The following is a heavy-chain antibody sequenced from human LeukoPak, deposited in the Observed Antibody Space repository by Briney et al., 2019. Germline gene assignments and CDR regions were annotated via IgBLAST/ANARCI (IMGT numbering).Heavy chain of an antibody. D-gene: IGHD6-19*01. J-gene: IGHJ4*02. CDR3: AGGPGW. CDR2: IKQDGSEK. Sequence: GGSLRLSCAASGFTFSSCWMSWVRQAPGKGLECVANIKQDGSEKYYVDSVKGRFTISRDNVKNSLYLQMNSLRAEDTAVYYCAGGPGWWGQGTLATVSS. V-gene: IGHV3-7*02. CDR1: GFTFSSCW.